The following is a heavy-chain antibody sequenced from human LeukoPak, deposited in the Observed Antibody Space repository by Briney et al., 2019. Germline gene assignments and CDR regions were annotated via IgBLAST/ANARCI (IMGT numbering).Heavy chain of an antibody. CDR3: ARHATGRIAARVDY. CDR1: GGSISSFY. CDR2: IYYSGST. V-gene: IGHV4-59*08. J-gene: IGHJ4*02. Sequence: SETLSLTCTVSGGSISSFYWSWIRQPPGKGLEWIGYIYYSGSTNYNPSLKSRVTISVDTSKNQFSLKLSSVTAADTAVYYCARHATGRIAARVDYWGQGTLVTVSS. D-gene: IGHD6-6*01.